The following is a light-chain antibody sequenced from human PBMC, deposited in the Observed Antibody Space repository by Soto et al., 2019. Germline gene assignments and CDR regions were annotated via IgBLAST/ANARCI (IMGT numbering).Light chain of an antibody. Sequence: EIVLAQSPATLSLSPGERVTLSCRASQSVSSSLAWYHQKPGQAPRLLIYDVSTRATGIPARFSGSGSETDFTLTISSLEPGYFAIYYCQQRSKWPLTFGQGTRLEIK. CDR2: DVS. CDR1: QSVSSS. J-gene: IGKJ5*01. V-gene: IGKV3-11*01. CDR3: QQRSKWPLT.